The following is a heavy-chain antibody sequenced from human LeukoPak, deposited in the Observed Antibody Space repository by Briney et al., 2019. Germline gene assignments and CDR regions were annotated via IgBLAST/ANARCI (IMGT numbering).Heavy chain of an antibody. CDR2: ISYDGSNK. CDR3: AKDFVVVPGNVNYFDY. D-gene: IGHD2-21*02. V-gene: IGHV3-30*18. CDR1: GFTFSSYG. J-gene: IGHJ4*02. Sequence: GGSLRLSCAASGFTFSSYGMHWVRQAPGKGLEWVAVISYDGSNKYYADSVKGRFTISRDNSKNTLYLQMNSLRSEDTAVYYCAKDFVVVPGNVNYFDYWGQGTLVAVSS.